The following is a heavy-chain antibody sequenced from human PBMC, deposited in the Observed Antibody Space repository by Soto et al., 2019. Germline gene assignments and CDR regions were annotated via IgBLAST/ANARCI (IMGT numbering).Heavy chain of an antibody. J-gene: IGHJ4*02. V-gene: IGHV3-23*01. CDR1: GFTFSSYA. Sequence: PGGSLRLSCAASGFTFSSYAMSWVRQAPGKGLEWVSAISGSGGSTYYADSVKGRFTISRDNSKNTLYLQMNSLRAEDTAVYYCAKDKRWLQGVPYYFDYWGQGTLVTVSS. CDR2: ISGSGGST. CDR3: AKDKRWLQGVPYYFDY. D-gene: IGHD5-12*01.